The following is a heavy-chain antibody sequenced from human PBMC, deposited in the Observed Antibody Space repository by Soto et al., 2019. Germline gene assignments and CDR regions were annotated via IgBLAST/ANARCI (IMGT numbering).Heavy chain of an antibody. CDR1: GYTFTSYD. Sequence: ASVKVSCKASGYTFTSYDINWVRQATGQGLEWMGWMNPNSGNTGYAQKFQGRVTMTRNTSISTAYMELSSLRSEDTAVYYCARGLAAGTIYYMDVWGKGTTVTVSS. V-gene: IGHV1-8*01. CDR2: MNPNSGNT. J-gene: IGHJ6*03. CDR3: ARGLAAGTIYYMDV. D-gene: IGHD6-13*01.